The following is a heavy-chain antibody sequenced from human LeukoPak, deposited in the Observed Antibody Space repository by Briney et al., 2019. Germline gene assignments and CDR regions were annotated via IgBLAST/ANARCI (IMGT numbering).Heavy chain of an antibody. D-gene: IGHD3-22*01. CDR2: INRDGSST. Sequence: GGSLRLSCAASGFTFSSYWMHWVRQAPGKGLVWVSRINRDGSSTSYADSVKGRFTISRDNAKNTLYLQMNSLRAEDTAVYYCTRSYYYDSSAYPSGPDYWGQGTLVTVSS. CDR3: TRSYYYDSSAYPSGPDY. CDR1: GFTFSSYW. J-gene: IGHJ4*02. V-gene: IGHV3-74*01.